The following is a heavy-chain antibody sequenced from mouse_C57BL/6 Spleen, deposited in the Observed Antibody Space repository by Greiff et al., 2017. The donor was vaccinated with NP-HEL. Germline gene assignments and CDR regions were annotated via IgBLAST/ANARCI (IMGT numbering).Heavy chain of an antibody. CDR2: ISGGGGNT. D-gene: IGHD2-10*02. V-gene: IGHV5-9*01. Sequence: EVQLVESGGGLVKPGGSLKLSCAASGFTFSSYTMSWVRQTPEKRLEWVATISGGGGNTYYPDSVKGRFTISRDNAKNTLYLQMSSLRSEDTALYYCARKGVWRGYAMDYWGQGTSVTVSS. CDR3: ARKGVWRGYAMDY. CDR1: GFTFSSYT. J-gene: IGHJ4*01.